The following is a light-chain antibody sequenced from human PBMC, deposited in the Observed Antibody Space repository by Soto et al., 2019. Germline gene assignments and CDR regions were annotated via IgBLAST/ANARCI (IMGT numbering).Light chain of an antibody. CDR3: QQYNNWPGT. V-gene: IGKV3-15*01. CDR1: QSVSSN. J-gene: IGKJ3*01. Sequence: EIVMTQSPATLSVSPGERATLSCRASQSVSSNLAWYQQKPGQAPRLLIYGASTRATGIPARFSGSGSGTEITLTISSLQSEDFAVYYCQQYNNWPGTFGPGTKVDIK. CDR2: GAS.